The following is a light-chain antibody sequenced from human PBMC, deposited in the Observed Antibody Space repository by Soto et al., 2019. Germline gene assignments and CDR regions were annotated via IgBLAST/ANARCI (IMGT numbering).Light chain of an antibody. V-gene: IGKV3-11*01. CDR3: QQRSNWPLT. CDR2: DAS. CDR1: QSVSSY. Sequence: EIVMTQSPATLSLSPGGRATLSCRASQSVSSYLAWYQQKPGQAPRLLIYDASNRATGIPARFSGSGSGTDFTLTISSLEPEDFAVYYCQQRSNWPLTFGQGTLLENK. J-gene: IGKJ5*01.